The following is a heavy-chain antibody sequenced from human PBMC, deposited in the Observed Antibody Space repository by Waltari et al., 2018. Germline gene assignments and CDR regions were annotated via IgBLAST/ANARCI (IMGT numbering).Heavy chain of an antibody. D-gene: IGHD5-12*01. Sequence: QVQLVQSGAEVKKPGASVKVSCKASGYTFTGYYMHWVRQAPGQGLELMGWINPNSGGTNYEQKCQGRVTMTRDTSISTAYMELSRLRSDDTAVYYCARDREKYSGYPDYWGQGTLVTVSS. CDR2: INPNSGGT. J-gene: IGHJ4*02. CDR1: GYTFTGYY. V-gene: IGHV1-2*02. CDR3: ARDREKYSGYPDY.